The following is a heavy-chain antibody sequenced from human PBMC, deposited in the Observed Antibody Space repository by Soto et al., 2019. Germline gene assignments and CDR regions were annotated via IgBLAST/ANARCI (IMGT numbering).Heavy chain of an antibody. J-gene: IGHJ4*02. CDR3: ASGLLEHSSSWYDY. Sequence: EVQLVESGGGLVHPGGSLRLSCTASAFTSSTHWMHWVRHAPGKELVWVSRINSDASSTDYADSVRGRFTIYRDRAKNPLYLQMTSLRAEDTAVYYCASGLLEHSSSWYDYWGQGTLVTVSS. D-gene: IGHD6-13*01. V-gene: IGHV3-74*01. CDR1: AFTSSTHW. CDR2: INSDASST.